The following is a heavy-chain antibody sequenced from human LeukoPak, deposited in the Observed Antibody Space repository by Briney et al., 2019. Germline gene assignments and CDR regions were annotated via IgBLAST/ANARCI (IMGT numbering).Heavy chain of an antibody. CDR2: INQDGSEK. CDR3: ARARYCSSTSCYAFDY. Sequence: PGGSLRLSCAASGFTFSSYWMTWVRQAPGKGLEWVANINQDGSEKYYVDSLKGRFTISRDNAKNSLYLQMNSLRAEDTAVYYSARARYCSSTSCYAFDYWGQGTLVTVSS. D-gene: IGHD2-2*01. CDR1: GFTFSSYW. J-gene: IGHJ4*02. V-gene: IGHV3-7*01.